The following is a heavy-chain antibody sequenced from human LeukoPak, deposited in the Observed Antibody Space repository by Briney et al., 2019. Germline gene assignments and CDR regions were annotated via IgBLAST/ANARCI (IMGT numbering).Heavy chain of an antibody. CDR2: ISAYNGNT. J-gene: IGHJ4*02. CDR1: GYTFTSYG. V-gene: IGHV1-18*04. CDR3: ARDDLWFGELLSEVGGY. D-gene: IGHD3-10*01. Sequence: ASVKVSCKASGYTFTSYGISWVRQAPGQGLEWIGWISAYNGNTNYAQKLQGRVSMTTDTSKSTAYMELRSMRSDDKAVYYCARDDLWFGELLSEVGGYWGQGTLVTVSS.